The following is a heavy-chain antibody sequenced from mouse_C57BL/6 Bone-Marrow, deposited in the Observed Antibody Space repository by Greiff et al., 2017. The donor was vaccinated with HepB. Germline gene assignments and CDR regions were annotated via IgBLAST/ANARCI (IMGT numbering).Heavy chain of an antibody. Sequence: VKLMESGAELVKPGASVKISCKASGYAFSSYWMNWVKQRPGKGLEWIGQIYPGDGDTNYNGKFKGKATLTAVKSSSTAYMQLSSLTTEDSAVYFCARFDYDVNFDYWGQGTTLTVSS. CDR3: ARFDYDVNFDY. V-gene: IGHV1-80*01. CDR2: IYPGDGDT. D-gene: IGHD2-4*01. J-gene: IGHJ2*01. CDR1: GYAFSSYW.